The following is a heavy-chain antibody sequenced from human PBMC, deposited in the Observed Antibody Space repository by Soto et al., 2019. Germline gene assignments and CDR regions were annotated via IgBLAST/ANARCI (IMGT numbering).Heavy chain of an antibody. V-gene: IGHV3-21*01. Sequence: PGGSLILSCAASGFTFSSYSMNWVRQAPGKGLEWVSSISSSSSYIYYADSVKGRFTISRDNAKNSLYLQMNSLRAEDTAVYYCARDRPKNYDFWSGYQKGYYYGMDVWGQGTTVTVSS. J-gene: IGHJ6*02. CDR3: ARDRPKNYDFWSGYQKGYYYGMDV. D-gene: IGHD3-3*01. CDR1: GFTFSSYS. CDR2: ISSSSSYI.